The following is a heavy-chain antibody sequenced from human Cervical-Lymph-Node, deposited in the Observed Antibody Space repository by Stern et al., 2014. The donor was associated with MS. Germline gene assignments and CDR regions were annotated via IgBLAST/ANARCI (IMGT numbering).Heavy chain of an antibody. CDR3: AREHHGGNFAS. J-gene: IGHJ5*02. D-gene: IGHD4-23*01. CDR1: GATFSTNG. Sequence: QVQLVQSGAEVRKPGSSVKVSCKVSGATFSTNGISWLRQAPGQGPEWRGAIGPIFVRANSLQKLQGRVASTADESASTAYMELRSLRSEDTAVYYCAREHHGGNFASWGQGTLVTVSS. V-gene: IGHV1-69*01. CDR2: IGPIFVRA.